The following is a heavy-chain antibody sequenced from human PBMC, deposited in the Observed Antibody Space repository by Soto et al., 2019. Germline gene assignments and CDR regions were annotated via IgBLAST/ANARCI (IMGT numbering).Heavy chain of an antibody. V-gene: IGHV3-7*01. Sequence: GGSLRISCEASGFILSHYWMKWVRQAPGKGLEWLANIKKDGSEKYYVDSAKGRFTISRDNAKNSLYLQMNSLRGEDTAVYFCARNDCSGTSCYCDYSSYGMDFWGQVPTVIVSS. CDR3: ARNDCSGTSCYCDYSSYGMDF. CDR1: GFILSHYW. J-gene: IGHJ6*02. D-gene: IGHD2-2*01. CDR2: IKKDGSEK.